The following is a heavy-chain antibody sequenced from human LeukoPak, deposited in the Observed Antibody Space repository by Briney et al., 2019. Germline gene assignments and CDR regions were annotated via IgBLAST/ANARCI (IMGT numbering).Heavy chain of an antibody. J-gene: IGHJ4*02. Sequence: SETLSLTCAVYGGSFSGYYWRWIRQPPGKGLEWIGEINHSGSTNYNPSLKRRVTISVDTSKNQFSLKLSSVTAADTAVYYCARGPTTVTRAFDYWGQGTLVTVSS. CDR1: GGSFSGYY. CDR2: INHSGST. CDR3: ARGPTTVTRAFDY. V-gene: IGHV4-34*01. D-gene: IGHD4-17*01.